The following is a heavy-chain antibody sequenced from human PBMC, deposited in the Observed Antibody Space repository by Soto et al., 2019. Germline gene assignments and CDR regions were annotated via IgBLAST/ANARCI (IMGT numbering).Heavy chain of an antibody. CDR3: AADSTTVTQRSGDY. V-gene: IGHV1-18*01. J-gene: IGHJ4*02. Sequence: QVPLVQSGAEVKKPGASVKVSCKASGYTFTSYGISWVRQAPGQGLEWMGWISAYNGNTNYAQKFQERVTITRDMSTSTAYMELSSLRSEDTAVYYCAADSTTVTQRSGDYWGQGTLVTVSS. CDR1: GYTFTSYG. CDR2: ISAYNGNT. D-gene: IGHD4-17*01.